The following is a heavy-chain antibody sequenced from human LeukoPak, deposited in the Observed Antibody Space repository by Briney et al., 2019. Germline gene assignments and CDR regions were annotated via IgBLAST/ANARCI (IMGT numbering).Heavy chain of an antibody. Sequence: KSSETLSLTCTVSGGSIRSYYWNWIRQPPGKGLEWIGYIYYSGNTNYNPSLKSRVTISVDTSKNQFSLKLSSVTAADTAVYYCARGVGQGDSSGYYYAYFDYWGQGTLVTISS. D-gene: IGHD3-22*01. CDR3: ARGVGQGDSSGYYYAYFDY. CDR2: IYYSGNT. J-gene: IGHJ4*02. V-gene: IGHV4-59*12. CDR1: GGSIRSYY.